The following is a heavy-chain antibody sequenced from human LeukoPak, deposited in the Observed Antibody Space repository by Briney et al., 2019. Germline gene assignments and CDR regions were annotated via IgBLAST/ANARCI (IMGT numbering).Heavy chain of an antibody. J-gene: IGHJ4*02. CDR1: GFTFSSYS. V-gene: IGHV3-21*01. CDR3: ARDPDYYDSSGYYAY. D-gene: IGHD3-22*01. CDR2: ISSSSSYI. Sequence: GGSLRLSCAASGFTFSSYSMNRVRQAPGKGLEWVSSISSSSSYIYYADSVKGRFTISRDNAKNSLYLQMNSLRAEDTAVYYCARDPDYYDSSGYYAYWGQGTLVTVSS.